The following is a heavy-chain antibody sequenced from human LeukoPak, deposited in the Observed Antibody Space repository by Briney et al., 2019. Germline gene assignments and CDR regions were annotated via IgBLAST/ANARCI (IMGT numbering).Heavy chain of an antibody. D-gene: IGHD4-17*01. CDR1: SSGGYY. V-gene: IGHV3-9*01. J-gene: IGHJ4*02. Sequence: SSGGYYWSWIRQHPGKGLEWVSGISWNSGSIGYADSVKGRFTISRDNAKNSLYLQMNSLRAEDTAVYYCAREPDGDYSGVCFDYWGQGTLVTVSS. CDR2: ISWNSGSI. CDR3: AREPDGDYSGVCFDY.